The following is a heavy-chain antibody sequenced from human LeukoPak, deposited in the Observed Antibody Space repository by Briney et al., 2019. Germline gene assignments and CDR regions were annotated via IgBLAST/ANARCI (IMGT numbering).Heavy chain of an antibody. D-gene: IGHD3-3*01. V-gene: IGHV4-38-2*01. Sequence: SETLSLTCAVSGYSISSGYYWGWIRQPPGKGLERIGSIYHSGSTYYNPPLKSRVTISVDTSKNQFSLKLSSVTAADTSVYYCARSGSRYDFWSGYYNDYWGQGTLVTVSS. J-gene: IGHJ4*02. CDR1: GYSISSGYY. CDR2: IYHSGST. CDR3: ARSGSRYDFWSGYYNDY.